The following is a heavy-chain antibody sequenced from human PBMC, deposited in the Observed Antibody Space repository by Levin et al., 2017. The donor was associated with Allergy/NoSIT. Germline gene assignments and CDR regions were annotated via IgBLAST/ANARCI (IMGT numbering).Heavy chain of an antibody. CDR2: ISGNGGTT. CDR1: GFTFSHFP. D-gene: IGHD2-21*02. J-gene: IGHJ5*02. CDR3: AKAILPVGVTKNWFDP. V-gene: IGHV3-23*01. Sequence: GGSLRLSCAASGFTFSHFPMSWVRQAPGKGLEWVSLISGNGGTTYYADSVKGRFTISRDNSKNVLFLQVNTVTVEDSAIYYCAKAILPVGVTKNWFDPWGQGTPVIVSS.